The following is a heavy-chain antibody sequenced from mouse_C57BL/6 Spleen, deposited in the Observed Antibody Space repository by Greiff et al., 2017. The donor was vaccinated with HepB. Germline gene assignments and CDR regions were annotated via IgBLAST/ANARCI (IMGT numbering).Heavy chain of an antibody. Sequence: VQLKESGPELVKPGASVKIPCKASGYTFTDYNMDWVKQSHGKSLEWIGDINPNNGGTIYNQKFKGKATLTVDKSSSTAYMELRSLTSEDTAVYYCARGRSTMITTRYFDVWGTGTTVTVSS. J-gene: IGHJ1*03. CDR1: GYTFTDYN. CDR3: ARGRSTMITTRYFDV. D-gene: IGHD2-4*01. CDR2: INPNNGGT. V-gene: IGHV1-18*01.